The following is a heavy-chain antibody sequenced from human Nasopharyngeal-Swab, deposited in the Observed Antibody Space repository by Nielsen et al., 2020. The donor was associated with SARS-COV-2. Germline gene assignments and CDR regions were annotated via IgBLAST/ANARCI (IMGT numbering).Heavy chain of an antibody. CDR2: IRSEADGGTT. J-gene: IGHJ5*02. CDR3: TEGFDP. CDR1: GLGFSASP. V-gene: IGHV3-15*01. Sequence: GESLKISCAASGLGFSASPIIWVRQASGKGLEWVGLIRSEADGGTTDYAAPVKGRFTISRDDSKNTLYLQMNSLKSEDTAVYYCTEGFDPWGQGTLVTVSS.